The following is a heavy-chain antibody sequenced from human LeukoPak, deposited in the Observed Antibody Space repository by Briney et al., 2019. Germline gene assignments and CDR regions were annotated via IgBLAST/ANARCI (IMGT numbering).Heavy chain of an antibody. Sequence: GASVKVSCKASGYTFTSYAMHWVRQAPGQRLEWMGWINAGNGNTKYSQKFQGRVTITSDTSASTAYMELSSLRSEDTAVYYCARGTSGSGGYGYYGMDVWGKGTTVTVSS. J-gene: IGHJ6*04. D-gene: IGHD3-10*01. CDR3: ARGTSGSGGYGYYGMDV. CDR1: GYTFTSYA. CDR2: INAGNGNT. V-gene: IGHV1-3*01.